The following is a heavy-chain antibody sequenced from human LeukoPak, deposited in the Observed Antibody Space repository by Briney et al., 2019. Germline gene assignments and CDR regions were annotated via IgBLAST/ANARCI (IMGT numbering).Heavy chain of an antibody. CDR2: IWSDGNNK. J-gene: IGHJ4*02. V-gene: IGHV3-33*01. CDR3: ARDRGNYYGDY. D-gene: IGHD1-26*01. CDR1: GFTFSTYG. Sequence: GGSLRLSCAASGFTFSTYGMPWVRQAPGKGLEWVAIIWSDGNNKYYADSVKGRFTISRDKSKNTLYLQMNSLRVEDTAVYYCARDRGNYYGDYWGQGTLVTVSS.